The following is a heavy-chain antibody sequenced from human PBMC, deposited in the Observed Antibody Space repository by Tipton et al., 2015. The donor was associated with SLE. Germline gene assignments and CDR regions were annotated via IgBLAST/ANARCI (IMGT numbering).Heavy chain of an antibody. J-gene: IGHJ4*02. CDR3: AGTWELTGFDY. V-gene: IGHV3-11*03. Sequence: SLRLSCAASGFTFSDYQMSWIRQAPGKGLEWVSYISSSSGYTNYADSVKGRFTISRDNSKNTLYLQMNSLRAEDTAVYYCAGTWELTGFDYWGQGTLVTVSS. CDR2: ISSSSGYT. CDR1: GFTFSDYQ. D-gene: IGHD1-26*01.